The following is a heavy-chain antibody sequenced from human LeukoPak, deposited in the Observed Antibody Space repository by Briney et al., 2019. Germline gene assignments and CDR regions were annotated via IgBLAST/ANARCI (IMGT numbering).Heavy chain of an antibody. J-gene: IGHJ4*02. CDR1: GFTFSSYA. V-gene: IGHV3-30*14. Sequence: GGSLRLSCAASGFTFSSYAMHWVRQAPGKGLEWVAVISYDGSNKYYADSVKGRFTISRDFSKNTVFLHMNSLRAEDTAMYYCARGDDSGYYDYFDYWGQGALVTVSS. D-gene: IGHD3-22*01. CDR3: ARGDDSGYYDYFDY. CDR2: ISYDGSNK.